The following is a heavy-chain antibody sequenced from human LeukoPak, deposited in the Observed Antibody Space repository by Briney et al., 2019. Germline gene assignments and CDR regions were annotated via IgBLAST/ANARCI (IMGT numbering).Heavy chain of an antibody. Sequence: PSQTLSLTCTVSGGSITGGDYHWSWIRQFPGEGREWIGYIYHSGSTYYNPSLKSRLFISVDTSKNQFSLKLTSLTAADTAVYYCAREARGMTTNAHDAFDIWGQGTMVTVSS. J-gene: IGHJ3*02. V-gene: IGHV4-31*03. CDR2: IYHSGST. CDR1: GGSITGGDYH. CDR3: AREARGMTTNAHDAFDI. D-gene: IGHD4-4*01.